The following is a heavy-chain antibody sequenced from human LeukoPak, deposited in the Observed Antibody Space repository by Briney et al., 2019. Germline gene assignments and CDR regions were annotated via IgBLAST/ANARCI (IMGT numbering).Heavy chain of an antibody. CDR3: ARGARSGWFRGDY. Sequence: GGSLRLSCAASGFTFSSYSMNWVRQAPGKGLEWVAVIWYDGSNRYYAAPVTGRFTISRDNSKNTLYLEMNRLRAEDTAVYYCARGARSGWFRGDYWGQGTLVTVSS. CDR1: GFTFSSYS. D-gene: IGHD6-19*01. CDR2: IWYDGSNR. J-gene: IGHJ4*02. V-gene: IGHV3-33*08.